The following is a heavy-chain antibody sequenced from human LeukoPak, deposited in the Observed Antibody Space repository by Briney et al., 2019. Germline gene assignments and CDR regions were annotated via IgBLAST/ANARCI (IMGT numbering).Heavy chain of an antibody. CDR3: ARRGYYGSGSYYSGGMDV. Sequence: SETLSLTCTVSGGSISSSSYYWGWIRQPPGKGLEWIGSIYYSGSTYYNPSLKSRVTISVDTSKNQFSLKLSSVTAADTAVYYCARRGYYGSGSYYSGGMDVWCQGTTVTVSS. CDR2: IYYSGST. V-gene: IGHV4-39*01. CDR1: GGSISSSSYY. J-gene: IGHJ6*02. D-gene: IGHD3-10*01.